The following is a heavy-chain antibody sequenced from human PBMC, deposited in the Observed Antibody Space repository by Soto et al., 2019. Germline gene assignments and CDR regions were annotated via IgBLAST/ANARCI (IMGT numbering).Heavy chain of an antibody. V-gene: IGHV3-48*01. D-gene: IGHD2-2*01. J-gene: IGHJ6*03. Sequence: GGYARLACAAPGFTFSSYGMNWVRQCPGKGLEWVSYISSGSSTIYYADSVKGRFTISRDNAKNSLYLQMDSLRAEDTAVNSATRSAYMDVWGTGTTVPVSS. CDR1: GFTFSSYG. CDR3: TRSAYMDV. CDR2: ISSGSSTI.